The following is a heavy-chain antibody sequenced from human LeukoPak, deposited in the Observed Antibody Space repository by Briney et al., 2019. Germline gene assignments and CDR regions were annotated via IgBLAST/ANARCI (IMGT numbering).Heavy chain of an antibody. J-gene: IGHJ4*02. CDR1: GFTFRNAW. CDR3: TTVTMVRDYDY. CDR2: IKRKNDLGTT. D-gene: IGHD3-10*01. Sequence: GGSLRLSCAASGFTFRNAWMSWVRQAPGKGLEWVGRIKRKNDLGTTDYAAPVKGRFTISRDDSKNMLYLEMNSLKIEDTAVYYCTTVTMVRDYDYWGRGTLVTVSS. V-gene: IGHV3-15*01.